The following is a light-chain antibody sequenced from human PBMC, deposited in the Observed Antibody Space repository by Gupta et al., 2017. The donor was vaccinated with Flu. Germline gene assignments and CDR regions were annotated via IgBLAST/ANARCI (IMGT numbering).Light chain of an antibody. Sequence: VVTQEPSLTVSPGGTVTLTCASSTGAVTSGYFPNWFQQKPGQAPRGLIYRTNNKHAWTPARFSGSRLGGKAALTLAGVQAEDEDEYFYQLSYGGVRVFGGGTKLTVL. V-gene: IGLV7-43*01. CDR1: TGAVTSGYF. CDR2: RTN. CDR3: QLSYGGVRV. J-gene: IGLJ3*02.